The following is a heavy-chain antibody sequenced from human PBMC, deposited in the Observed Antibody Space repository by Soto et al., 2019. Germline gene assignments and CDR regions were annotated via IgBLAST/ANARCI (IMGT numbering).Heavy chain of an antibody. J-gene: IGHJ4*02. CDR1: GFTFSSYW. CDR2: IKQDGSEK. V-gene: IGHV3-7*01. D-gene: IGHD6-13*01. CDR3: ARGSSSSWYHFDY. Sequence: GGSLRLSCAASGFTFSSYWMSWVRQAPGKGLEWVANIKQDGSEKYYVDSVKGRFTISRDNAKNSLYLQMNSLRAEDTAVYYCARGSSSSWYHFDYWGQGTLVTVSS.